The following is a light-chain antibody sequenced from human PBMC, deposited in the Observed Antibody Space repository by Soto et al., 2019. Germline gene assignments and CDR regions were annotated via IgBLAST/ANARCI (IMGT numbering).Light chain of an antibody. V-gene: IGKV1-9*01. J-gene: IGKJ2*01. CDR1: QGISSY. CDR3: QQLNSYPRT. CDR2: AAS. Sequence: DIQLTQSPSFLSASVGDRVTITCRASQGISSYLAWYQQKPGKAPKLLIYAASTLQSGVPSRFSGSGSGTEFTLTISSLQTEDFATSYCQQLNSYPRTFGHGTKLEIK.